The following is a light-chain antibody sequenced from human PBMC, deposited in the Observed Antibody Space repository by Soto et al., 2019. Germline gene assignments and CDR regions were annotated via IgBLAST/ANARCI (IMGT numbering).Light chain of an antibody. Sequence: EIVLKQSPGTLYLSPGERATLSCRASQSVSSSYLAWYQQKPGQAPRLLIYGASSRATGIPDRFSGSGSGTDFTLTISRLEPEDFAVYYCQQYGSSPYTFGQGTQLEIK. CDR2: GAS. J-gene: IGKJ2*01. V-gene: IGKV3-20*01. CDR3: QQYGSSPYT. CDR1: QSVSSSY.